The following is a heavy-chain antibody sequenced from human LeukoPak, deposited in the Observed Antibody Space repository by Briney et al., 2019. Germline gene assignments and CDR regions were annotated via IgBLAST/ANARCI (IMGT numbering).Heavy chain of an antibody. Sequence: ASVKVSCKVSGYTPTELSMHWVRQAPGKGLEWMGGFDPEDGETIYAQKFQGRVTMTEDTSTDTAYMELSSLRSEDTAVYYCATGKTKEKGGQLDYWGQGTLVTVSS. J-gene: IGHJ4*02. CDR1: GYTPTELS. CDR2: FDPEDGET. CDR3: ATGKTKEKGGQLDY. D-gene: IGHD1-26*01. V-gene: IGHV1-24*01.